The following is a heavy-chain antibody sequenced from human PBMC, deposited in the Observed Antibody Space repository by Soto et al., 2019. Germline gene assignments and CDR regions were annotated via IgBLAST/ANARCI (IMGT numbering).Heavy chain of an antibody. D-gene: IGHD3-22*01. CDR3: AKDHSSASTGFQH. CDR2: ISYDGSNK. Sequence: QVQLVESGGGVVQPGRSLRLSCAASGFTFSSYDMHWVRQAPGKGLEWVAVISYDGSNKYYADSVKGRFTISRDNSKNTLYLQMNSLRAEDTAVYYCAKDHSSASTGFQHWGQGTLVTVSS. J-gene: IGHJ1*01. CDR1: GFTFSSYD. V-gene: IGHV3-30*18.